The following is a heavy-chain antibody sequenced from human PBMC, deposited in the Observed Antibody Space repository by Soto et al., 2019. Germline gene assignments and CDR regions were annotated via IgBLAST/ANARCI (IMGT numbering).Heavy chain of an antibody. Sequence: QVQVVQSGDEVKETGASVRVSCKTSGYSLTAYGISWVRQAPGQGLEWMGWISCYNGKTKYAQKVQGRVTKTTDTSTSTAYMEVRSLRSDDTAIYYCARDAPPPELRFLEWHNYDYNGMDVWGQGTTVTVSS. V-gene: IGHV1-18*01. CDR1: GYSLTAYG. J-gene: IGHJ6*02. CDR2: ISCYNGKT. CDR3: ARDAPPPELRFLEWHNYDYNGMDV. D-gene: IGHD3-3*01.